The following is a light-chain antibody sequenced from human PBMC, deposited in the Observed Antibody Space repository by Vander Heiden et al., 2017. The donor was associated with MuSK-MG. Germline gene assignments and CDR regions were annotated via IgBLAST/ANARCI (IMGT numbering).Light chain of an antibody. CDR2: DAS. V-gene: IGKV3-11*01. CDR1: QSVSSY. Sequence: EIVLTQSPATLSLSPGESATLSCRASQSVSSYLVWYQQKPGQAPRLLIYDASNRATGIPARFSGSGSGTDFTLTISSLEPEDFAVYYCQQRSNWPLTLGGGTKVEIK. J-gene: IGKJ4*01. CDR3: QQRSNWPLT.